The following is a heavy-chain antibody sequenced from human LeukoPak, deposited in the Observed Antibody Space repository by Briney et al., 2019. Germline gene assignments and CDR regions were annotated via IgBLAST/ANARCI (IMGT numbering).Heavy chain of an antibody. D-gene: IGHD6-19*01. Sequence: GGSLRLSCAASGFTFSSYAMSWVRQAPGKGLEWVSAISGSGGSTYYADSVKGRFTISRDNSKNTLYLQMNSLRAEDTAVYYCVKDRAVAGTVDYWGQGTLVTVSS. J-gene: IGHJ4*02. V-gene: IGHV3-23*01. CDR3: VKDRAVAGTVDY. CDR1: GFTFSSYA. CDR2: ISGSGGST.